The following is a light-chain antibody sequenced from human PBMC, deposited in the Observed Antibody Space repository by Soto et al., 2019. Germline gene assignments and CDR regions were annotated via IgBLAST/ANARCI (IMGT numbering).Light chain of an antibody. J-gene: IGLJ1*01. CDR2: DVN. CDR1: SSDVGSYDF. CDR3: TSFTTRSTHV. V-gene: IGLV2-14*03. Sequence: QSVLTQPASVSGSPGQSIAISCTGTSSDVGSYDFVSWYQQHPGKVPELMIYDVNNRPSGVSDRFSGSKSGNTASLTISGLQAEDEADYYCTSFTTRSTHVFGTGTKVTVL.